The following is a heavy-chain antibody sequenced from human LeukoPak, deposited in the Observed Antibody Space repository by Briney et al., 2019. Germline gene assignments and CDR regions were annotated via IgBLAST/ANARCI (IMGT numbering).Heavy chain of an antibody. D-gene: IGHD6-19*01. CDR3: ARDHSGRSSAFTWFDP. V-gene: IGHV4-4*07. CDR2: IYTSGST. CDR1: GGSISSYY. J-gene: IGHJ5*02. Sequence: SETLSLTCTVSGGSISSYYWSWIRQPAGKGLEWIGRIYTSGSTNYNPSLKSRVTMSVDTSKNQFSLKLSSVTAADTAVYYCARDHSGRSSAFTWFDPWGQGTLVTVST.